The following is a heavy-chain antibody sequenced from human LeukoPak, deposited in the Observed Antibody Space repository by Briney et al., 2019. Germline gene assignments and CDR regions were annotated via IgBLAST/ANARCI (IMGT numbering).Heavy chain of an antibody. CDR3: ARDIADDYCSSTSCYYKSPYYYYYGMDV. Sequence: ASVKVSCKASGYTFTGYHMHWVRQAPGQGLEWMGWINPNSGGTNYAQKLQGRVTMTRDTSISTAYMELSRLRSDDTAVYYCARDIADDYCSSTSCYYKSPYYYYYGMDVWGQGTTVTVSS. D-gene: IGHD2-2*01. CDR2: INPNSGGT. V-gene: IGHV1-2*02. J-gene: IGHJ6*02. CDR1: GYTFTGYH.